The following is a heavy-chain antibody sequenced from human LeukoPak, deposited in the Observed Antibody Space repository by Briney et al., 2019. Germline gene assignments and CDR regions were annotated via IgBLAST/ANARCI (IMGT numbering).Heavy chain of an antibody. CDR2: IYYSGNT. J-gene: IGHJ4*02. Sequence: SETLSLTCTVSGVSISSYYWSWIRQPPGKGLEYIGYIYYSGNTNYNPSLKSRVTISVDTSKNQFSLKLSSVTAADTAVHYCARGTSSLDYWGQGTLATVSS. CDR3: ARGTSSLDY. V-gene: IGHV4-59*01. CDR1: GVSISSYY.